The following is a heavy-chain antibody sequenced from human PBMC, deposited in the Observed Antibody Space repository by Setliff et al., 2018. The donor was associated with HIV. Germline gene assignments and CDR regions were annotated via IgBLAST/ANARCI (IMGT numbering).Heavy chain of an antibody. V-gene: IGHV3-23*01. CDR2: IRGSGSST. CDR3: AKSSSWYVEWFDP. D-gene: IGHD6-13*01. CDR1: GFTFNTYA. Sequence: PGGSLRLSCAASGFTFNTYAMNWVRQAPGKGLEWVSGIRGSGSSTYYADSVKGRFTISRDNSKNTLYLEMNSLRVEDTAVYHCAKSSSWYVEWFDPWGQGTRVTVS. J-gene: IGHJ5*02.